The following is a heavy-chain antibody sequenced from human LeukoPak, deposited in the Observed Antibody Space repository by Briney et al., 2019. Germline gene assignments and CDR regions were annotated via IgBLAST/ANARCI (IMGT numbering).Heavy chain of an antibody. CDR1: GYTFTSYG. CDR3: ARDPPDIPLDY. V-gene: IGHV1-18*01. CDR2: ISAYNGNT. Sequence: EPSVSLSCKASGYTFTSYGISWVRQAPGQGLEWMGWISAYNGNTNYAQKLQGRVTMTTDTSTSTAYMELRSLRSDDTAVYYCARDPPDIPLDYWGQGTRVSASS. D-gene: IGHD3-9*01. J-gene: IGHJ4*02.